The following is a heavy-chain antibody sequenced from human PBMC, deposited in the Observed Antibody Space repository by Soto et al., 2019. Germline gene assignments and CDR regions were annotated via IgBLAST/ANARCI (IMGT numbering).Heavy chain of an antibody. CDR3: ARLHSSSLWFDP. J-gene: IGHJ5*02. Sequence: PSETLSLTCAVYGGSFSGYYWSWIRQPPGKGLEWIGEINHSGSTNYNPSLKSRVTISVDTSKNQFSLKLSSVTAADTAVYYCARLHSSSLWFDPWGQGTLVTVSS. CDR1: GGSFSGYY. CDR2: INHSGST. V-gene: IGHV4-34*01. D-gene: IGHD6-6*01.